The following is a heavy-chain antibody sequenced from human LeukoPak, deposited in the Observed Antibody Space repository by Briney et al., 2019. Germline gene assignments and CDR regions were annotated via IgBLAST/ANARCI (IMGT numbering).Heavy chain of an antibody. V-gene: IGHV4-34*01. CDR2: INHSGST. CDR3: ARGGGLDLGCASSTSCYRFDP. D-gene: IGHD2-2*01. CDR1: GGSFSGYY. J-gene: IGHJ5*02. Sequence: SETLSLTCAVYGGSFSGYYWSWLRQPPGKGLEWIGEINHSGSTNYNPSLKSRVTISVDTSKNQFSLKLSSVTAADTAVYYCARGGGLDLGCASSTSCYRFDPWGQGTLVTVSS.